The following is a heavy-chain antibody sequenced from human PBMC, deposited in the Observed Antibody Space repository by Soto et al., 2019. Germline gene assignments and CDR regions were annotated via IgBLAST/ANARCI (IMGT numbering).Heavy chain of an antibody. J-gene: IGHJ4*02. CDR2: MSYSGSI. V-gene: IGHV4-30-4*01. Sequence: SETLSLTCTVSGGSISSGNYYWSWIRQPPGKGLEWIGFMSYSGSISYNASLKSRVTISVDTSKSQFSLNLIFVTAADTAVYYCATMGTPATGLYYFDNWGQGTLVTVSS. CDR3: ATMGTPATGLYYFDN. CDR1: GGSISSGNYY. D-gene: IGHD1-7*01.